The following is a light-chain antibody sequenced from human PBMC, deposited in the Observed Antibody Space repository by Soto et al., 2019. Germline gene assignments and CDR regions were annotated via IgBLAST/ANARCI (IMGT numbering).Light chain of an antibody. CDR1: SSDVGGYNY. CDR2: DVS. J-gene: IGLJ3*02. V-gene: IGLV2-14*03. CDR3: SSYTSSSTRV. Sequence: QSALAQPASVSGSPGQSITISCTGTSSDVGGYNYVSWYQQHPGKAPKLIISDVSNRPSGVSNLFSGSKSGNTASLTISGLHAEDEADYYCSSYTSSSTRVFGGGTKLTVL.